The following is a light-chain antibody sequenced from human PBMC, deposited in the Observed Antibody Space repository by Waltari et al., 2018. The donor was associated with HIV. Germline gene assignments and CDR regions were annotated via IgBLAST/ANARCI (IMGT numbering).Light chain of an antibody. Sequence: QPALTQPPSASGSPGQSVTITCTGTITDVGTSAYVSWYQQHPGKAPKLLIYEVDRRPSGVPDRFFGSKSGTTASLTVSGLQAEDEADYYCNSYAGNYRGVFGGGTKLTVL. CDR1: ITDVGTSAY. V-gene: IGLV2-8*01. CDR2: EVD. J-gene: IGLJ2*01. CDR3: NSYAGNYRGV.